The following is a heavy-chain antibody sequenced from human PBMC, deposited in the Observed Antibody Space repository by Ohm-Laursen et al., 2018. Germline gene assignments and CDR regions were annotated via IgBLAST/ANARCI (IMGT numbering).Heavy chain of an antibody. V-gene: IGHV4-59*12. CDR2: IYYSGST. CDR1: GDSISTYY. Sequence: SETLSLTCTVSGDSISTYYWSWIRQPPGKGLECIGFIYYSGSTNYNPSLKSRVTISLDTSKNQFSLKLSSVTAADTAVYYCARGGRGYSYGYVAYYGMDVWGQGTTVTVSS. CDR3: ARGGRGYSYGYVAYYGMDV. D-gene: IGHD5-18*01. J-gene: IGHJ6*02.